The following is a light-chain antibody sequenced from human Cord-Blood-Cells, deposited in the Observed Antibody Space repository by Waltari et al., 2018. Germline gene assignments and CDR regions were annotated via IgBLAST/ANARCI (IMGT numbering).Light chain of an antibody. CDR2: EVS. CDR3: SSYTSSSTLGV. V-gene: IGLV2-14*01. J-gene: IGLJ3*02. Sequence: QSALTQPASVSGSPGQSITLSCTGTSSDVGGYNYVSWYQQHPGKAPKLMIYEVSNRPLGVSNRFSGSKSGNTASLTISGLQAEDEADYYCSSYTSSSTLGVFGGGTKLTVL. CDR1: SSDVGGYNY.